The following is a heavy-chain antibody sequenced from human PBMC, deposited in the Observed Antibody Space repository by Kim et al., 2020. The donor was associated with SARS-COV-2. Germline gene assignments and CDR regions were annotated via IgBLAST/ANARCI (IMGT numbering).Heavy chain of an antibody. CDR2: ISYDGSNK. V-gene: IGHV3-30*18. J-gene: IGHJ3*02. CDR3: AKKGQRGLRSSRSAFDI. Sequence: GGSLRLSCAASGFTFSSYGMHWVRQAPGKGLEWVAVISYDGSNKYYADSVKGRFTISRDNSKNTLYLQMNSLRAEDTAVYYCAKKGQRGLRSSRSAFDIWGQGTMVTVSS. D-gene: IGHD3-3*01. CDR1: GFTFSSYG.